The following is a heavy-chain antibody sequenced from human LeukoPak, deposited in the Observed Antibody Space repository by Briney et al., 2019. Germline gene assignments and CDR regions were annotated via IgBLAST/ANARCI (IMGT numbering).Heavy chain of an antibody. D-gene: IGHD6-6*01. V-gene: IGHV1-46*01. Sequence: ASVKVSCKASGYTFTSYYMHWVRQAPGQGLEWVGIINSSGDPTTYAQKFQGRVTMTSDMSTSTVYMELSSLRSEDTAVYYCAIKPSHYYYYYYMDVWGKGTTVTVSS. CDR2: INSSGDPT. J-gene: IGHJ6*03. CDR1: GYTFTSYY. CDR3: AIKPSHYYYYYYMDV.